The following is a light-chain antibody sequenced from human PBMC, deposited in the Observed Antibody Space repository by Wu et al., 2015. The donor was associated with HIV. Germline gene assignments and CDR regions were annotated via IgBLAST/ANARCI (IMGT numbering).Light chain of an antibody. CDR2: DAS. V-gene: IGKV3-11*01. J-gene: IGKJ5*01. Sequence: ETVLTQSPATLSFSPGETATLSCRASRSVNYALAWYQQISGQAPRLLIYDASNRAPGIPDRFSGSGSGTDFILTINSLEPEDSAIYYCLQQYKWPLTFGQGTRLEIK. CDR1: RSVNYA. CDR3: LQQYKWPLT.